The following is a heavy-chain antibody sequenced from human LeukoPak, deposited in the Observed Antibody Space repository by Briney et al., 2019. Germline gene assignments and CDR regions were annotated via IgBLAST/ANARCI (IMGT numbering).Heavy chain of an antibody. CDR2: IKQDGSEK. D-gene: IGHD3-22*01. CDR3: ARPYYDSSGSHFDY. V-gene: IGHV3-7*01. Sequence: GGSLRLSCEASGFTFSSYWMSWVRQAPGKGLEWVANIKQDGSEKYYVDSVKGRFTISRDNAKNSLHLQMNSLRAEDTAVYYCARPYYDSSGSHFDYWGQGTLVTVSS. CDR1: GFTFSSYW. J-gene: IGHJ4*02.